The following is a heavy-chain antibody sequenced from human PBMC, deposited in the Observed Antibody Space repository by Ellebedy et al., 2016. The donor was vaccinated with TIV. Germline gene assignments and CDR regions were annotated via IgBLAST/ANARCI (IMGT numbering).Heavy chain of an antibody. CDR3: AKGGVWGPRNFDY. CDR1: GFTFSSYA. J-gene: IGHJ4*02. Sequence: GESLKISCAASGFTFSSYAMSWVRQAPGKGLEWVSAISGSGGSTYYADSVKGRFTISRDNSKNTLYLQMNSLRAEDTAVYYCAKGGVWGPRNFDYWGQGTLVTVSS. V-gene: IGHV3-23*01. CDR2: ISGSGGST. D-gene: IGHD3-16*01.